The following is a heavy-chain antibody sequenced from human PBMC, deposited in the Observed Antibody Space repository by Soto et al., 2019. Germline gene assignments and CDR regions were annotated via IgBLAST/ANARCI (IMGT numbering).Heavy chain of an antibody. CDR3: ARELHLPYNWNGHDAFDI. D-gene: IGHD1-1*01. CDR2: IYSGGST. Sequence: GGSLRLSCAASGFTVSSNYMSWVRQAPGKGLEWVSVIYSGGSTYYADSVKGRFTISRHNSKNTLYLQMNSLRAEDTAVYYCARELHLPYNWNGHDAFDIWGQGTMVTVPS. CDR1: GFTVSSNY. V-gene: IGHV3-53*04. J-gene: IGHJ3*02.